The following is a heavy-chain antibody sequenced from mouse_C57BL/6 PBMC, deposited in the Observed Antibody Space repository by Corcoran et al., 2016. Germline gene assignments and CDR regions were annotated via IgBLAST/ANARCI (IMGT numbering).Heavy chain of an antibody. V-gene: IGHV14-1*01. CDR2: IDPEDGDT. CDR3: TTSYYGNYYAMDY. J-gene: IGHJ4*01. D-gene: IGHD2-10*01. Sequence: EVQLQQSGAELVRPGASVKLSCTASGFNIKDYYMHWVKQRPEQGLEWIGRIDPEDGDTEYAPKFQGKATMTADTSSNTAYLQLSSLTSEDTAVYYCTTSYYGNYYAMDYWGQGTSVTVSS. CDR1: GFNIKDYY.